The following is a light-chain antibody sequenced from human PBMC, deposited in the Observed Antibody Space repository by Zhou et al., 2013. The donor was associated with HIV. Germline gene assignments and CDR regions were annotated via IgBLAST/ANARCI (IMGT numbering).Light chain of an antibody. V-gene: IGKV1-39*01. CDR2: GGS. J-gene: IGKJ5*01. Sequence: DIQLTQSPSSLSASLGDTVTITCRASQSISTFLNWHQQKPGKAPSLLIYGGSNLQNGVPSRFSGSGAGTDFTLTISGLQPEDIATYYCQQSFDTPPVTFGQGTRLE. CDR3: QQSFDTPPVT. CDR1: QSISTF.